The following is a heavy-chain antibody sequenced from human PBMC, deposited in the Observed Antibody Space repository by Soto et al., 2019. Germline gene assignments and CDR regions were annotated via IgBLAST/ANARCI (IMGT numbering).Heavy chain of an antibody. CDR3: ARLSVWGSYRYTTEAYFDY. J-gene: IGHJ4*02. CDR2: IYYSGST. CDR1: GGSISSYY. V-gene: IGHV4-59*08. D-gene: IGHD3-16*02. Sequence: SETLSLTCTVSGGSISSYYWSWIRQPPGKGLEWMGFIYYSGSTNYNPSLKSRVTISVDTSKNQFSLKLSSVTAADTAVYYCARLSVWGSYRYTTEAYFDYWGQGTLVTVSS.